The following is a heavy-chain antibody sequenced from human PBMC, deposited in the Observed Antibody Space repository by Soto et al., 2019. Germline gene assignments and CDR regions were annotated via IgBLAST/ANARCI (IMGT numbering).Heavy chain of an antibody. V-gene: IGHV2-5*02. CDR2: IYWDDDK. CDR3: AERDDRGVFPRY. CDR1: GFSLSTSGVG. J-gene: IGHJ4*02. Sequence: QITLKESGPTLVKPTQTLTLTCTFSGFSLSTSGVGVGWIRQPPGKALEWLALIYWDDDKRYSPSLKSRLTITKDTSKTQVVLTMTNVDPVDTATYYGAERDDRGVFPRYWGQGTLVTVSS. D-gene: IGHD3-10*02.